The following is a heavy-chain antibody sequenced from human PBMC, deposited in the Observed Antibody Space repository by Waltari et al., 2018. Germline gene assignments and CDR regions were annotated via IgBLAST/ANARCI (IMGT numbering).Heavy chain of an antibody. CDR2: MKPNSGNT. D-gene: IGHD4-17*01. V-gene: IGHV1-8*01. CDR3: ARGGDYGGNGYSYYYYYMDV. CDR1: GYTFTSYD. J-gene: IGHJ6*03. Sequence: QVQLVQSGAEVKKPGASVKVSCKASGYTFTSYDINWVRQATGQGLEWMGWMKPNSGNTGYAQKFQGRVTKTRNTSISTAYMELSSLRSEDTAVYYCARGGDYGGNGYSYYYYYMDVWGKGTTVTVSS.